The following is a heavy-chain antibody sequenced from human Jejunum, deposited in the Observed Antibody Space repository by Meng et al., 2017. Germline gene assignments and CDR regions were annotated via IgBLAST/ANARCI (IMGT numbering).Heavy chain of an antibody. D-gene: IGHD3-10*01. CDR1: GFTFSSYE. Sequence: GGSLRLSCEASGFTFSSYELKWVRQAPGKGLEWVSYISDSGITTRYADSVKGRFTISRDNSRDNSKNMLYLQMNSLRAEDTAVYYCAKASASYYVDYFDHWGQGILVTVSS. CDR2: ISDSGITT. CDR3: AKASASYYVDYFDH. V-gene: IGHV3-48*03. J-gene: IGHJ4*02.